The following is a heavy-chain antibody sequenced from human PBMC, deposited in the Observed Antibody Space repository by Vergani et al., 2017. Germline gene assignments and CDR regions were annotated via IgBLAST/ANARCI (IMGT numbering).Heavy chain of an antibody. CDR2: IIPIFGTA. CDR1: GGTFSSYA. Sequence: QVQLVQSGAEVKKPGSSVKVSCKASGGTFSSYAISWVRQAPGQGLEWMGGIIPIFGTANYAQKFQGRVTITADESTSTAYMELSSLRAEDTAVYYGARDLGGTYGGYALDYFDYWGQGTLVTVSS. V-gene: IGHV1-69*01. D-gene: IGHD5-12*01. CDR3: ARDLGGTYGGYALDYFDY. J-gene: IGHJ4*02.